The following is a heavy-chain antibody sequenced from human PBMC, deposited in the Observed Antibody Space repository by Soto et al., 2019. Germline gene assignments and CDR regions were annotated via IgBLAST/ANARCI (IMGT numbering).Heavy chain of an antibody. CDR1: GGSISSSSYY. Sequence: SETLSLTCTVSGGSISSSSYYWCWIRHPPGKGLEWIGSIYYSGSTYYNPSLKSRVTISVDTSKNQFSLKLSSVTAADTAVYYCAEGPAVATNYFDYWGQGTLVTVSS. J-gene: IGHJ4*02. CDR2: IYYSGST. CDR3: AEGPAVATNYFDY. V-gene: IGHV4-39*01. D-gene: IGHD5-12*01.